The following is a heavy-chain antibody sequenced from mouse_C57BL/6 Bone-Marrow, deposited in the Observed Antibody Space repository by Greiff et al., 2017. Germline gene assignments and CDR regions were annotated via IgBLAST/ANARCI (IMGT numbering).Heavy chain of an antibody. J-gene: IGHJ3*01. V-gene: IGHV1-52*01. Sequence: QVQLQQPGAELVRPGSSVKPSCKASGYTFTSYWMHWVKQRPIQGLEWIGNIDPSDSETHYNQKFKDKATLTVDKSSSTAYMQLSSLTSEDSAVYYCARSTTVVEDWFAYWGQGTLVTVSA. CDR1: GYTFTSYW. D-gene: IGHD1-1*01. CDR3: ARSTTVVEDWFAY. CDR2: IDPSDSET.